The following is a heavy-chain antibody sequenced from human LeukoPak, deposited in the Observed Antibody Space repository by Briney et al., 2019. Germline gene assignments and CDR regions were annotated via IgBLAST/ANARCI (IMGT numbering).Heavy chain of an antibody. V-gene: IGHV4-59*11. D-gene: IGHD6-13*01. CDR3: AREGYSGNWYDY. J-gene: IGHJ5*01. Sequence: KRSERLSLTCTVSGGSISSHYWAWIRQPPGKGLEWIGYISYTGSTNYNPSLKSRVTISVDTSKNQLSLKLRSVTAADTAVYYCAREGYSGNWYDYWGEGTLVTVSS. CDR2: ISYTGST. CDR1: GGSISSHY.